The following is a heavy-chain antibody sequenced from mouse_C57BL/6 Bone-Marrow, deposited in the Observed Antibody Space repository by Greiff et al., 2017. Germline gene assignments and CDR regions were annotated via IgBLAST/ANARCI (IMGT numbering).Heavy chain of an antibody. Sequence: VQLQQPGAELVKPGASVKLSCKASGYTFTSYWMQWVKQRPGQGLEWIGEIDPSDSYTNYNQKFKGKATLTVDTSSNTAYLQLSSLTSEDTAVYYCARWGNWYDYWGQGTTLTVSS. CDR1: GYTFTSYW. J-gene: IGHJ2*01. CDR2: IDPSDSYT. D-gene: IGHD2-1*01. V-gene: IGHV1-50*01. CDR3: ARWGNWYDY.